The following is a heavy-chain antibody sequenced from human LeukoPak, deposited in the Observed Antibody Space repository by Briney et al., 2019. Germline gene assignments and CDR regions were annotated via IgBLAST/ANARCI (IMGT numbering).Heavy chain of an antibody. V-gene: IGHV3-23*01. D-gene: IGHD2-2*03. J-gene: IGHJ4*02. CDR3: AKVLGSGYCSSTSCYAY. CDR2: ISGSGGST. Sequence: GGSLRLSCAASGFTFSSYSMNWVRQAPGKGLEWVSAISGSGGSTYYADSVKGRFTISRDNSKNTLYLQMNSLRAEDTAVYYCAKVLGSGYCSSTSCYAYWGQGTLVTVSS. CDR1: GFTFSSYS.